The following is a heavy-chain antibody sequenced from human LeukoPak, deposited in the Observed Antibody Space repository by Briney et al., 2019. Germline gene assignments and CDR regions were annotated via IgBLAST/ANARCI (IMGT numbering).Heavy chain of an antibody. CDR1: GFTFDDYA. J-gene: IGHJ4*02. Sequence: PGRSLRLSCAASGFTFDDYAMHWVRQAPGKGLEWVSGISWNSGSIGYADSVKGRFTISRDNAKNSLYLQMNSLRAEDTALYYCAKDIGYGYSYAFDYWGQGTLVTVSS. D-gene: IGHD5-18*01. CDR3: AKDIGYGYSYAFDY. V-gene: IGHV3-9*01. CDR2: ISWNSGSI.